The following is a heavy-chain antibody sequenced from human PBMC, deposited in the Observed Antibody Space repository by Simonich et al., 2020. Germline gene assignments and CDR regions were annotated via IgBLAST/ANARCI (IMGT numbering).Heavy chain of an antibody. D-gene: IGHD3-22*01. J-gene: IGHJ3*02. CDR2: ISGSGGST. CDR1: GFTFSSYA. Sequence: GGGLVQPGGSLRLSCAASGFTFSSYAMSWVRQAPGKGLEWVSAISGSGGSTYYADSVKRRFTISRDNSKNTLYLQMNSLRAEDTAVYYCAKDLGERITMIVVVIDAFDIWGQGTMVTVSS. CDR3: AKDLGERITMIVVVIDAFDI. V-gene: IGHV3-23*01.